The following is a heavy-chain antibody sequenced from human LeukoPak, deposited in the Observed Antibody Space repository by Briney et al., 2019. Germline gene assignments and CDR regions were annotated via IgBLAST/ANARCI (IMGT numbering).Heavy chain of an antibody. V-gene: IGHV3-30*18. D-gene: IGHD6-13*01. CDR3: AKDTGSSTWRKLDY. CDR1: GFAFSVYG. J-gene: IGHJ4*02. CDR2: ISFDGSSK. Sequence: GGSLRLSCATPGFAFSVYGMHWVRQAPGKGLEWVSLISFDGSSKYYADSVKGRFTISRDNSKNTQYLQMNSLRGEDTAVYYCAKDTGSSTWRKLDYWGQGVLVTVSS.